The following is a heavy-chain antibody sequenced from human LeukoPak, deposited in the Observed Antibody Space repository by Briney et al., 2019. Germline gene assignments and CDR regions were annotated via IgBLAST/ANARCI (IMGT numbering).Heavy chain of an antibody. CDR3: ARPRLDIVAFDP. J-gene: IGHJ5*02. V-gene: IGHV1-2*02. Sequence: ASVKVSCKASGYTFTGYYMHWVRQAPGQGLEWMGWINPNSGGTDYAQKFQGRVTMTRDTSISTAYMELSRLRSDDTAVYYCARPRLDIVAFDPWGQGTLVTVSS. CDR1: GYTFTGYY. CDR2: INPNSGGT. D-gene: IGHD2-15*01.